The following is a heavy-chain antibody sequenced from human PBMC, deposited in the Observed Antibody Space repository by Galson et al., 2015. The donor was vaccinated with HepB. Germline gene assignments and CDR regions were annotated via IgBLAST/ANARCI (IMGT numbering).Heavy chain of an antibody. V-gene: IGHV3-11*01. Sequence: SLRLSCAASGFTFSDYYMSWIRQAPGKGLEWVSYISSSGSTIYYADSVKGRFTISRDNAKNSLYLQMNSLRAEDTAVYYCAKDETYDSSGYYMGGYFDLWGRGTLVTVSS. J-gene: IGHJ2*01. CDR1: GFTFSDYY. CDR3: AKDETYDSSGYYMGGYFDL. D-gene: IGHD3-22*01. CDR2: ISSSGSTI.